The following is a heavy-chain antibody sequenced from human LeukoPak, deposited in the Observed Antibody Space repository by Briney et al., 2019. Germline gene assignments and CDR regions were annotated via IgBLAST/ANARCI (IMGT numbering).Heavy chain of an antibody. CDR3: ARVANWGLFFDY. D-gene: IGHD7-27*01. CDR1: GGSISSYY. Sequence: SETLSLTCTVSGGSISSYYWSWIRQPPGKRLEWIGYIYYSGSTNYNPSLKSRVTISVDTSKNQFSLKMSSVTAADTAVYYCARVANWGLFFDYWGQGTLVTVSS. J-gene: IGHJ4*02. V-gene: IGHV4-59*08. CDR2: IYYSGST.